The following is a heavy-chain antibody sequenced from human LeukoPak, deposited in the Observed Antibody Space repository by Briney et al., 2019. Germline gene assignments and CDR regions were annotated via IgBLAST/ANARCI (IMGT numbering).Heavy chain of an antibody. CDR1: GYTFTSYG. CDR3: ARELYYYDSSGYRGINNWFDP. Sequence: GASVKVSCKASGYTFTSYGISWVRQAPGQGLEWMGWISAYNGNTNYAQKLQVRVTMTTDTSTSTAYMELRSLRSDDTAVYYCARELYYYDSSGYRGINNWFDPWGQGTLVTVSS. V-gene: IGHV1-18*01. J-gene: IGHJ5*02. D-gene: IGHD3-22*01. CDR2: ISAYNGNT.